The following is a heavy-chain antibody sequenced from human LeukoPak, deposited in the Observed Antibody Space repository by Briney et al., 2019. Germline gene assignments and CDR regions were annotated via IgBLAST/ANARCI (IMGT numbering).Heavy chain of an antibody. Sequence: SEALSLTCTVSGGSISSYYWSWIRQPPGKGLEWIGYIYYSGSTNYNPSLKSRVTISVDTSKNQFSLKLSSVTAADTAVYYCARDSVYCSGGSCSGDNWFDPRGQGTLVTVSS. D-gene: IGHD2-15*01. J-gene: IGHJ5*02. V-gene: IGHV4-59*01. CDR1: GGSISSYY. CDR3: ARDSVYCSGGSCSGDNWFDP. CDR2: IYYSGST.